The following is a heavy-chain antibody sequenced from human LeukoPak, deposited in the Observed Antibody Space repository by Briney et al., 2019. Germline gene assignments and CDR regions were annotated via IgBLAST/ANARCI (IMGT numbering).Heavy chain of an antibody. D-gene: IGHD6-13*01. CDR2: ISSSSSTI. V-gene: IGHV3-48*03. J-gene: IGHJ4*02. Sequence: GSLRLSCAASGFTFSSYEMNWVRQAPGKGLDWVSYISSSSSTIYYADSVKGRFTISRDSSKSTLYLQMNTLRAEDTAVYYCAKRIATAGPYFDYWGQGALVTVSS. CDR3: AKRIATAGPYFDY. CDR1: GFTFSSYE.